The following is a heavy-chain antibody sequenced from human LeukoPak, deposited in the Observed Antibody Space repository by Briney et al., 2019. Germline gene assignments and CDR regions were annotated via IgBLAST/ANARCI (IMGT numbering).Heavy chain of an antibody. CDR3: ARESHCSSTSCRYNWFDP. CDR2: IYHSGST. J-gene: IGHJ5*02. D-gene: IGHD2-2*01. V-gene: IGHV4-30-2*01. Sequence: SQTLSVTCAVSGGSISSGGYSWSWIRQPPGKGLEWIGYIYHSGSTYYNPSLKSRVTISVDRSKNQFSLKLSSVTAADTAVYYCARESHCSSTSCRYNWFDPWGQGTLVTVSS. CDR1: GGSISSGGYS.